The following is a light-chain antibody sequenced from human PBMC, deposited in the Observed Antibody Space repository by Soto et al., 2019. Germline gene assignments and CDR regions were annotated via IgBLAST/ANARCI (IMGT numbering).Light chain of an antibody. V-gene: IGKV1-39*01. CDR1: QSISSY. J-gene: IGKJ4*01. CDR2: AAY. CDR3: QQSYSTLLT. Sequence: DIQMTQSPSSLSASVGDRVTITCRASQSISSYLNWYQQKPGKAPKLLIYAAYRLQSGVPSRISGSGYGTDFTLTISSLQPEDFATYYCQQSYSTLLTFGGGTKVEIK.